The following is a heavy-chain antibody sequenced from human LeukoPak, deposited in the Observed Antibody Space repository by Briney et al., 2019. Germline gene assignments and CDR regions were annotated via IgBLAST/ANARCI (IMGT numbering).Heavy chain of an antibody. Sequence: GGSLRLSCAASGFMFDDYGMSWVRQAPGKGLEWVSGINWNGGSTGYADSVKGRFTISRDNAKNSLCLQMNSLRAEDTALYYCARSDTAMVTHFDYWGQGTLVTVSS. D-gene: IGHD5-18*01. CDR1: GFMFDDYG. CDR2: INWNGGST. CDR3: ARSDTAMVTHFDY. V-gene: IGHV3-20*04. J-gene: IGHJ4*02.